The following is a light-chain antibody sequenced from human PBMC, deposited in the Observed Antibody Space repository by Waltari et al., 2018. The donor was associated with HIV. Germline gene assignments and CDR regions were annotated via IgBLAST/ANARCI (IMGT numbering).Light chain of an antibody. V-gene: IGKV3-15*01. J-gene: IGKJ1*01. Sequence: EIVMTQSPATLSVSPGERATLSCRASQSVSSNLAWYQQKPGQAPRLLIYGASTRATGIPARFSGSGSGTEFTLTISSLQSEDFAVYYCQQYSGYWTFGQGTTV. CDR1: QSVSSN. CDR3: QQYSGYWT. CDR2: GAS.